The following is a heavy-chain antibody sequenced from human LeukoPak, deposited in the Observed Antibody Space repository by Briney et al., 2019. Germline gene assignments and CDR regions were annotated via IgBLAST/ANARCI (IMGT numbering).Heavy chain of an antibody. D-gene: IGHD1-26*01. CDR2: ISSSGRTI. V-gene: IGHV3-48*03. Sequence: GGSLRLSCAASGFTFSSYEMNWVRQAPGKGLEWVSYISSSGRTIYYAESVKGRFTISRDSAKNSLYLQMNSLRAEDTAVYYCARDLGAGPWGQGTLVTVSS. J-gene: IGHJ5*02. CDR3: ARDLGAGP. CDR1: GFTFSSYE.